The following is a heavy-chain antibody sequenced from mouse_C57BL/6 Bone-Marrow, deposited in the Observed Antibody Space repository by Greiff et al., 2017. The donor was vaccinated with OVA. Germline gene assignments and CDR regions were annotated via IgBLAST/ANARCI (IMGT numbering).Heavy chain of an antibody. CDR1: GFTFSSYG. D-gene: IGHD2-12*01. J-gene: IGHJ2*01. V-gene: IGHV5-6*01. Sequence: EVKVVESGGDLVKPGGSLKLSCAASGFTFSSYGMSWVRQTPDKRLEWVATISSGGSYTYYPDSVQGRFTISRDNAKNTLYLQMSSLKSEDTAMYYCARGNDGIDYWGQGTTLTVSS. CDR2: ISSGGSYT. CDR3: ARGNDGIDY.